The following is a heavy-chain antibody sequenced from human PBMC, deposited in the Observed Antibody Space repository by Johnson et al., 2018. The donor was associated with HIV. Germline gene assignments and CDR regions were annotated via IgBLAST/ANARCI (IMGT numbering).Heavy chain of an antibody. V-gene: IGHV3-30*02. CDR3: ASPWGRYSISSLDTFDI. D-gene: IGHD6-6*01. Sequence: QVRLVESGGGVVQPGGSLRLSCAASGFTFSNFGMHWVRQAPGKGLEWVAFIQYDGSDKFYADSVKGRFTISRDNSKNTLYLQMNSLRVEDTAVYYCASPWGRYSISSLDTFDIWGQGTMVTVSS. CDR1: GFTFSNFG. CDR2: IQYDGSDK. J-gene: IGHJ3*02.